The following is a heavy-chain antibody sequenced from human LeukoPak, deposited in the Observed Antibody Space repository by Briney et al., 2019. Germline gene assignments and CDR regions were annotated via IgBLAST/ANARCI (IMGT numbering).Heavy chain of an antibody. V-gene: IGHV4-61*02. Sequence: SETLSLTCTVSGGSISSGSYYWSWIRQPAGKGLEWIGRIYTSGSTNYNPSLKSRVTISVDTSKNQFSLKLSSVTAADTAVYYCARDADILTGYYLDYWGQGTLVTVSS. D-gene: IGHD3-9*01. CDR1: GGSISSGSYY. CDR3: ARDADILTGYYLDY. CDR2: IYTSGST. J-gene: IGHJ4*02.